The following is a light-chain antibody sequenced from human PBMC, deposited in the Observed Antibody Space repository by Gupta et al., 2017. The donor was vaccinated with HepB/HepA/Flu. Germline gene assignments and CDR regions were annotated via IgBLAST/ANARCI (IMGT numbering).Light chain of an antibody. V-gene: IGLV3-1*01. CDR3: QAWDSNTMV. CDR1: EMRNNY. Sequence: SYELTQPPSVSVSPGQTASITCSGEEMRNNYVWWYQQKPGQSTVLLIHQDTKRPSGIPERFSGSNSGNTATLTISGTQAIDEADYYCQAWDSNTMVFGGGTELTVL. J-gene: IGLJ2*01. CDR2: QDT.